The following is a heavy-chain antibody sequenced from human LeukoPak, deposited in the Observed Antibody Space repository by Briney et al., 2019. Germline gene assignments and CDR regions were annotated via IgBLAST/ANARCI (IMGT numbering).Heavy chain of an antibody. D-gene: IGHD6-13*01. CDR1: GFTFSSYW. CDR2: INTDGSST. V-gene: IGHV3-74*01. CDR3: ARTYSSSWYRGDYYYYYMDV. Sequence: GGSLRLSCAASGFTFSSYWMHWVRQAPGKGLVWVSRINTDGSSTSYADSVKGRFTISRDNAKNTLYLQMNSLRAEDTAVYYCARTYSSSWYRGDYYYYYMDVWGKGTTVTVSS. J-gene: IGHJ6*03.